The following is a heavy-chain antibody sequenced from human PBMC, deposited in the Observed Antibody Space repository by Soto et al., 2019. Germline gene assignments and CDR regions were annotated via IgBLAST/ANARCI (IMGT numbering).Heavy chain of an antibody. V-gene: IGHV3-21*06. J-gene: IGHJ4*02. CDR1: GFTFTRYS. CDR2: ISSTTNYI. CDR3: ARESEDLTSNFDY. Sequence: GGSLRLSCAASGFTFTRYSMNWVRQAPGKGLEWVSSISSTTNYIYYGDSMKGRFTISRGNAKNSLYLEMNSLRAEDTAVYYCARESEDLTSNFDYWGQGTLVTVSS.